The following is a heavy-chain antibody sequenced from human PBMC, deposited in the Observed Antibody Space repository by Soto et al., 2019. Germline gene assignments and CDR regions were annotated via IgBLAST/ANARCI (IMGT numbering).Heavy chain of an antibody. Sequence: QVQLVQSGAEVKKPGASVKVSCKASGYTFTSYAMHWVRQAPGQRLEWMGWINAGNGNTKYSQKFQGRVTITRDTSASTAYMELSSLRSEDTAVYYCARGELRFLEWLYQTDWFDPWGQGTLVTVSS. CDR2: INAGNGNT. CDR3: ARGELRFLEWLYQTDWFDP. V-gene: IGHV1-3*01. CDR1: GYTFTSYA. J-gene: IGHJ5*02. D-gene: IGHD3-3*01.